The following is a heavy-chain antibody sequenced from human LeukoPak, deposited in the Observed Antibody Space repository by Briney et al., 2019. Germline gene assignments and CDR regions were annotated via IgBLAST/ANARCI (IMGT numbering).Heavy chain of an antibody. J-gene: IGHJ4*02. Sequence: SETLSLTCTVSGGSISSSSYYWGWIRQPPGKGLEWIGSIYYSGSTYYNPSLKSRVTISVDTSKNQFSLKLSSVTAADTAVYYCARAGTNLGDYDYWGQGTLATVSS. D-gene: IGHD4-17*01. CDR3: ARAGTNLGDYDY. CDR1: GGSISSSSYY. CDR2: IYYSGST. V-gene: IGHV4-39*01.